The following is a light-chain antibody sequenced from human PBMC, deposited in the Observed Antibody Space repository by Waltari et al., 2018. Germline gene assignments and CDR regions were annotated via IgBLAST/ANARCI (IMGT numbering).Light chain of an antibody. Sequence: QSILTQPTSVSGAPGQRATIPCTGSSPNIGAGHAGPWYQAFPGTAPKLLIQGNTNRPSGVPDRFSGSKSGSSASLAINGLQAEDEADYYCQSFDSNVRGGVVFGGGTKVTVL. CDR3: QSFDSNVRGGVV. J-gene: IGLJ3*02. CDR2: GNT. CDR1: SPNIGAGHA. V-gene: IGLV1-40*01.